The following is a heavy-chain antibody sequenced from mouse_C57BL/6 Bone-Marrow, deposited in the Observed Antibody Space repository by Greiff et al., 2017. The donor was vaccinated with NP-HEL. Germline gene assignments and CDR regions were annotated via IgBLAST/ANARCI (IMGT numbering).Heavy chain of an antibody. CDR2: VYPYNGGT. CDR3: AREVYGNYSWFAY. J-gene: IGHJ3*01. D-gene: IGHD2-1*01. Sequence: EVKLVESGPVLVKPGPSVKISCKASGFTFTDYYMHWVKQSHGKSLEWIGLVYPYNGGTSYNQKFKGQATLTVDTSSSTAYMELNSLTSEDSAVYYCAREVYGNYSWFAYWGQGTLVTVSA. CDR1: GFTFTDYY. V-gene: IGHV1-36*01.